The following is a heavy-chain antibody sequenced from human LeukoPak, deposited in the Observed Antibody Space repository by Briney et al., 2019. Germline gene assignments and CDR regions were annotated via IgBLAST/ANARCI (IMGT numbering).Heavy chain of an antibody. CDR3: ARAARLVARAFDY. CDR2: INHSGST. J-gene: IGHJ4*02. V-gene: IGHV4-34*01. CDR1: GGSFSGYY. Sequence: SETLSLTCAVYGGSFSGYYWSWIRQPPGKGLEWIGEINHSGSTNYNPSLKSRVTISVDTSKNQFSLKLSSVTAADTTVYYCARAARLVARAFDYWGQGTLVTVSS. D-gene: IGHD6-6*01.